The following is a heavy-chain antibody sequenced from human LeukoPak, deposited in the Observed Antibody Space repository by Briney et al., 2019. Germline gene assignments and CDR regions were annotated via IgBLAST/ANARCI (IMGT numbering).Heavy chain of an antibody. CDR1: GFTFSSYN. V-gene: IGHV3-21*01. D-gene: IGHD1-26*01. J-gene: IGHJ6*02. CDR3: AKDQWELTIYYYGMGV. Sequence: GGSLRLSCAASGFTFSSYNMNWVRQAPGKGLEWVSSISSSSNYIYYADSVKGRFTISRDNPKNSLYLQMNSLRAEDTAVYYCAKDQWELTIYYYGMGVWGQGTTVTVSS. CDR2: ISSSSNYI.